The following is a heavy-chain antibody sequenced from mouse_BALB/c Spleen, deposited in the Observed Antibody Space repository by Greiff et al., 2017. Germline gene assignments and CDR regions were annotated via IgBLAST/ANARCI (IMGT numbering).Heavy chain of an antibody. J-gene: IGHJ4*01. Sequence: EVQLQESGAELVKPGASVKLSCTASGFNIKDTYMHWVKQRPEQGLEWIGRIDPANGNTKYDPKFQGKATITADTSSNTAYLQLSSLTSEDTAVYYCALTGTGYAMDYWGQGTSVTVSS. CDR3: ALTGTGYAMDY. CDR2: IDPANGNT. V-gene: IGHV14-3*02. D-gene: IGHD4-1*01. CDR1: GFNIKDTY.